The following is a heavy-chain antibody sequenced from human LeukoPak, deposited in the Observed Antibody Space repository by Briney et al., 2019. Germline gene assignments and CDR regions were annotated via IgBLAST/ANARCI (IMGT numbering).Heavy chain of an antibody. V-gene: IGHV4-39*01. J-gene: IGHJ4*02. D-gene: IGHD3-10*01. CDR2: IYYSGGSGST. CDR3: ARSPYYYGSGSYNYYFDS. Sequence: SETLSLTCTVSGGSISSSRYYWGWIRQPPGKGLGWSGSIYYSGGSGSTYSNPSLKSRVTISVDTSKNQFSLILSSVTAADTAVFYCARSPYYYGSGSYNYYFDSWGQGTLVTVS. CDR1: GGSISSSRYY.